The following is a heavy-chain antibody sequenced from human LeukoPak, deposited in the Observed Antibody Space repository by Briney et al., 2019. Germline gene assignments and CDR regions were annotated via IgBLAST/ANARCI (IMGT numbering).Heavy chain of an antibody. D-gene: IGHD1/OR15-1a*01. CDR2: IISIFGTA. CDR3: ARSLENSHYYYGIDV. V-gene: IGHV1-69*13. Sequence: SVKVSCKASGGTFSSYAISWVRQAPGQGLEWMGGIISIFGTANYAQKFQGRVTITADESTSTAYMELSSLRSEDTAVYYCARSLENSHYYYGIDVWGQGTTVTVSS. CDR1: GGTFSSYA. J-gene: IGHJ6*02.